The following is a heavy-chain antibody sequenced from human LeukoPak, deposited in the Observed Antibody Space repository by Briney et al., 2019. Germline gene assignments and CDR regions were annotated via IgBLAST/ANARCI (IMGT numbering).Heavy chain of an antibody. CDR2: IKDDGSET. CDR3: AREARGYSYGL. V-gene: IGHV3-7*01. D-gene: IGHD5-18*01. CDR1: RFTFSNYW. J-gene: IGHJ4*02. Sequence: GGSLRLSCAASRFTFSNYWMAWVRQAPGKGLEWVANIKDDGSETYYVASVKGRFTISRDNAKDSLYLQMNSLRAEDTAVYYCAREARGYSYGLWGRGTLVTVSS.